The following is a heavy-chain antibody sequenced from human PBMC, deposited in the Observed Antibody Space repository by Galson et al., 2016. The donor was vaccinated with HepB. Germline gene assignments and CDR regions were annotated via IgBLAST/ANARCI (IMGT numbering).Heavy chain of an antibody. V-gene: IGHV3-33*01. Sequence: SLRLSCAASGFTFSVYAMHWVRQAPGKGLEWVSIIWHGGSNKYYGDSVKGRFIISRDNSKNTVFLQMDSRKAEETAGYYCARDLGVVAAAITPYYYYAMDVWGQGATVTVSS. J-gene: IGHJ6*02. D-gene: IGHD2-2*01. CDR3: ARDLGVVAAAITPYYYYAMDV. CDR1: GFTFSVYA. CDR2: IWHGGSNK.